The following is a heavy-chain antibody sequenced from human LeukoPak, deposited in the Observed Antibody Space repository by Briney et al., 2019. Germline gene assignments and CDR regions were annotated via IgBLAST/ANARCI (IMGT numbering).Heavy chain of an antibody. CDR1: GFTFSSYG. J-gene: IGHJ4*02. CDR3: ARYYGSGSDRFDY. D-gene: IGHD3-10*01. V-gene: IGHV3-33*01. CDR2: IWYDGSNK. Sequence: QPGRSLRLSCAASGFTFSSYGMHWVRQAPGKGLEWVAVIWYDGSNKYYADSVKGRFTISRDNSKNTLYLQINSLRAEDTALYYCARYYGSGSDRFDYWGQGTLVTVSS.